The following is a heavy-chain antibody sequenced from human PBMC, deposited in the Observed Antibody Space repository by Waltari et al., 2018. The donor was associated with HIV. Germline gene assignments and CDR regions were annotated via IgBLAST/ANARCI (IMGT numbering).Heavy chain of an antibody. CDR3: ASLYNYVWGSPPPFDY. CDR2: INSDGSST. Sequence: EVQLVESGGGLVQPGGSLRLSCAASGFTFSSYWMPWVRQAQGKGLVWVSRINSDGSSTNYADSVKGRFTISRDNAKNTVYLQINSLRAEDTALYYCASLYNYVWGSPPPFDYWGQGTLVTVSS. V-gene: IGHV3-74*01. CDR1: GFTFSSYW. J-gene: IGHJ4*02. D-gene: IGHD3-16*01.